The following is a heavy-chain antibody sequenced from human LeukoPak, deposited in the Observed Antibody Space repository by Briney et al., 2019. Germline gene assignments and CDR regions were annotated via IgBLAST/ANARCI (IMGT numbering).Heavy chain of an antibody. J-gene: IGHJ1*01. D-gene: IGHD3-10*01. CDR2: FDPEDGET. Sequence: ASVNVSCQVSGYTVTELSMHWVRQAPGKGLEWMGGFDPEDGETIYAQKFQGRVSMTEDTSTDTAYMELSNLRSEDTAVYYCSTNKGVYYYGSEYFQTWGQGTLVTVSS. V-gene: IGHV1-24*01. CDR3: STNKGVYYYGSEYFQT. CDR1: GYTVTELS.